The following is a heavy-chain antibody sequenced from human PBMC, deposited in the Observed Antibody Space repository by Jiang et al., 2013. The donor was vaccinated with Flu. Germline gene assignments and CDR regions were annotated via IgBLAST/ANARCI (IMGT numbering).Heavy chain of an antibody. CDR2: GSNK. CDR3: ARVSTSWGGGFDY. V-gene: IGHV3-33*01. D-gene: IGHD6-13*01. Sequence: GSNKYYADSVKGRFTISRDNSKNTLYLQMNSLRAEDTAVYYCARVSTSWGGGFDYWGQGTLVTVSS. J-gene: IGHJ4*02.